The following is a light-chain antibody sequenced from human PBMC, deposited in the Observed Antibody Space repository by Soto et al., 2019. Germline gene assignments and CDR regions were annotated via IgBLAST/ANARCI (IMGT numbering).Light chain of an antibody. CDR1: QSIAIY. CDR2: DTF. CDR3: QQRATWPWT. Sequence: IVLTQSPATLSFSPGERATLSCRASQSIAIYLAWYQQKSGQSPRLLIYDTFNRAPGIPDRFSGSGSGTDFTLTISSLEREDFAVYYCQQRATWPWTFGQGTTVEIK. J-gene: IGKJ1*01. V-gene: IGKV3-11*01.